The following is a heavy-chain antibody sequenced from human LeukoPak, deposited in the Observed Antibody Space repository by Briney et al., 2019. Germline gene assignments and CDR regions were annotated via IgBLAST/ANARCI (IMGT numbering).Heavy chain of an antibody. D-gene: IGHD1-26*01. Sequence: SETLSLTCTVSGGSISSYYWSWIRQPPGKGLEWIGYIYYSGSTNYNPSLKSRVTISVDTSKNQFSLKLSSVTAADTAVYYCARVPQGSGSPGGFDIWGQGTMVTVSS. CDR2: IYYSGST. J-gene: IGHJ3*02. V-gene: IGHV4-59*01. CDR3: ARVPQGSGSPGGFDI. CDR1: GGSISSYY.